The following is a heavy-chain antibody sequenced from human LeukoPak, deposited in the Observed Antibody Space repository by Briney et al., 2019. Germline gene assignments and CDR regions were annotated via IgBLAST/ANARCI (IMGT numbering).Heavy chain of an antibody. CDR1: GGSFSGYY. CDR3: ARGDDSSGPPPLDY. Sequence: ETLSLTCAVYGGSFSGYYWSWIRQPPGKGLEWVSGINWNGGSTGYADSVKGRFTISRDNAKNSLYLQMNSLRAEDTALYYCARGDDSSGPPPLDYWGQGTLVTVSS. D-gene: IGHD3-22*01. J-gene: IGHJ4*02. CDR2: INWNGGST. V-gene: IGHV3-20*04.